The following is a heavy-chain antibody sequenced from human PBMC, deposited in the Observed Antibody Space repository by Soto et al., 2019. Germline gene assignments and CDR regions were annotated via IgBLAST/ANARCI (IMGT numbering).Heavy chain of an antibody. V-gene: IGHV4-39*01. CDR1: GGSISSSSYY. CDR2: IDYSGST. D-gene: IGHD1-7*01. CDR3: ARQGQLELQYYYYYGMDV. Sequence: PSETLSLTCTVSGGSISSSSYYWGWIRQPPGKGLEWIGRIDYSGSTYYNPSLKSRVTISVDTSKNQFSLKLSSATAADTAVYYCARQGQLELQYYYYYGMDVWGQGTTATVSS. J-gene: IGHJ6*02.